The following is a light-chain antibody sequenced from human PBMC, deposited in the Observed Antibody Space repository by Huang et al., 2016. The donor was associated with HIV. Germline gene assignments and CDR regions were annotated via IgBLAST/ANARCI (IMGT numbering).Light chain of an antibody. CDR2: GAS. V-gene: IGKV3-15*01. CDR3: QQYNNWPPEET. Sequence: EIVMTQSPVTLSVSPGGRATLACRASQSVSSNLAWYQQKAGQAPRLLIYGASTRATGIPARFSGSGSGTEFTLTISSLQSEDFAVYYCQQYNNWPPEETFGPGTKVDIK. J-gene: IGKJ3*01. CDR1: QSVSSN.